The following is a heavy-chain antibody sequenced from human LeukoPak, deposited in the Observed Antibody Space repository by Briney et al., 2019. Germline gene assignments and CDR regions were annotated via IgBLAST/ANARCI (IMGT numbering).Heavy chain of an antibody. D-gene: IGHD6-19*01. J-gene: IGHJ4*02. CDR1: GFTLSSYS. V-gene: IGHV3-23*01. CDR2: ISGSGCST. CDR3: AKVDSSAFDY. Sequence: GGSLRLSCAASGFTLSSYSMNWVRQAPGKGLEWVSVISGSGCSTYYADSVKGRFTISRDNSKNTLYLQMNSLRAEDTAVYYCAKVDSSAFDYWGQGTLVTVSS.